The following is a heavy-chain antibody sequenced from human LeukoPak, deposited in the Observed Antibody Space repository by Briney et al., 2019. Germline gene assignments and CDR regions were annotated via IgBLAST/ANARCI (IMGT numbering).Heavy chain of an antibody. V-gene: IGHV1-46*01. Sequence: ASVKVSCRASGYTSTSYYMHWVRQAPGQGLEWMGIINPSGGSTSYAQKFQGRVTMTRDTSTSTVYMELSSLRSEDTAVYYCARSPPTYSSGWAFDYWGQGTLVTVSS. CDR1: GYTSTSYY. D-gene: IGHD6-19*01. CDR3: ARSPPTYSSGWAFDY. CDR2: INPSGGST. J-gene: IGHJ4*02.